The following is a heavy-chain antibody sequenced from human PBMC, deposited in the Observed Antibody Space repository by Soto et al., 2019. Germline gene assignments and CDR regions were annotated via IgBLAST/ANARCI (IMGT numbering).Heavy chain of an antibody. CDR1: GGSISSGGYY. Sequence: QVQLQESGPGLVKPSQTLSLTCTVSGGSISSGGYYWSWIRQHPGKGLEWIGYIYYSGSTYYNPSLKXXVXIXADTSKNQFSLKLSSVTAADTAVYYCARGRNRGVMTWGQGTLVTVSS. D-gene: IGHD3-10*01. J-gene: IGHJ5*02. CDR2: IYYSGST. CDR3: ARGRNRGVMT. V-gene: IGHV4-31*01.